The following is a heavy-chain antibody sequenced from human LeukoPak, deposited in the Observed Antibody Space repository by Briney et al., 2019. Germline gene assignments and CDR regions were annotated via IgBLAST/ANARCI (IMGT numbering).Heavy chain of an antibody. V-gene: IGHV3-23*01. D-gene: IGHD6-19*01. Sequence: GGSLRLSCAASGFTFSSYAMSWVRQAPGKGLEWVSAISGSGGSTYYADSVKGRFTISRDNSKNTLYLQMNSLRAEDTAVYYCAKAPWGGSSGWYELGYYFDYWGQGTLVTVSS. CDR1: GFTFSSYA. CDR3: AKAPWGGSSGWYELGYYFDY. CDR2: ISGSGGST. J-gene: IGHJ4*02.